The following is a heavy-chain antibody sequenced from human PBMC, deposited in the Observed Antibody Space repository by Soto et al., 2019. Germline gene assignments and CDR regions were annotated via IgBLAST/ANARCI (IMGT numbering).Heavy chain of an antibody. Sequence: GGSLRLSCAASVFTFSSYSMNWVRQAPGKGLEWVSSISSSSSYIYYADSVKGRFTISRDNAKNSLYLQMNSLRAEDTAVYYCARQWVYDFWSGWDAFDIWGQGTMVTVSS. V-gene: IGHV3-21*01. CDR1: VFTFSSYS. D-gene: IGHD3-3*01. J-gene: IGHJ3*02. CDR3: ARQWVYDFWSGWDAFDI. CDR2: ISSSSSYI.